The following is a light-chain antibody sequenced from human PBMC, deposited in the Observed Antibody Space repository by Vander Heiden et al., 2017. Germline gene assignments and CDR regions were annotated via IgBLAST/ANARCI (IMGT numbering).Light chain of an antibody. Sequence: VLAQPVSLAVAPGQTARITCGGDNIGSKSVHWYQQKPGQAPVLVVYDDSDRPSGIPERFSGSNAGNTATLTSSSGVAGDEADYYCQVWETSSEYPVFGGGTKLTVL. J-gene: IGLJ3*02. V-gene: IGLV3-21*02. CDR3: QVWETSSEYPV. CDR2: DDS. CDR1: NIGSKS.